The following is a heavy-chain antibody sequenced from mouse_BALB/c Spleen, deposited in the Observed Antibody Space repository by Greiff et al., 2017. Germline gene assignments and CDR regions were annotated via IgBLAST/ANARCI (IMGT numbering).Heavy chain of an antibody. V-gene: IGHV6-6*02. J-gene: IGHJ3*01. CDR1: GFTFSNYW. CDR3: TRGYYGSSYVFAY. Sequence: DVQLQESGGGLVQPGGSMKLSCVASGFTFSNYWMNWVRQSPEKGLEWVAEIRLKSNNYATHYAESVKGRFTISRDDSKSSVYLQMNNLRAEDTGIYYCTRGYYGSSYVFAYWGQGTLVTVSA. CDR2: IRLKSNNYAT. D-gene: IGHD1-1*01.